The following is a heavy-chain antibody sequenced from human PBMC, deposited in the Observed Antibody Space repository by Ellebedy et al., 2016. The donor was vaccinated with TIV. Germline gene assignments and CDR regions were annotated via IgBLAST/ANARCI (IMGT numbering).Heavy chain of an antibody. CDR1: GYSFTSYW. D-gene: IGHD6-13*01. CDR2: IYPGDSDT. J-gene: IGHJ4*02. CDR3: ARPLDKGYSSSWYY. V-gene: IGHV5-51*01. Sequence: GESLKISCKGSGYSFTSYWIGWVRQMPGKGLEWKGIIYPGDSDTRYSPSFQGQVTISADNPISTAALQWSSLKASDTAMYYCARPLDKGYSSSWYYWGQGTLVTVSS.